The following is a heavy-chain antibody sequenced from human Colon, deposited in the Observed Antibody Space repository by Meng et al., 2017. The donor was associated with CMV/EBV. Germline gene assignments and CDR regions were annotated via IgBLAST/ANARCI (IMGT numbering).Heavy chain of an antibody. V-gene: IGHV4-30-4*01. D-gene: IGHD5-12*01. CDR2: IYYSGST. CDR1: GGCFSIGGYY. J-gene: IGHJ4*02. CDR3: ARESAVDGGGYSSGFDY. Sequence: QRQGSGSGLGKPAQTGALTLAVSGGCFSIGGYYWSWSRQAPGQGLEWVGYIYYSGSTNYNPSLNGRVTITVDTSNNKFSLKLRFVNPADTDTHYYARESAVDGGGYSSGFDYWGQGTLVTVSS.